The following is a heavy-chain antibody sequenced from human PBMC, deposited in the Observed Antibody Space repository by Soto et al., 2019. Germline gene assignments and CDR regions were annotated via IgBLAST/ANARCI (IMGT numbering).Heavy chain of an antibody. D-gene: IGHD5-12*01. CDR2: ISGSGGST. CDR1: GFTFSSYA. J-gene: IGHJ4*02. V-gene: IGHV3-23*01. CDR3: ARAQFSGYEFSLNFAS. Sequence: EVQLLESGGGLVQPGGSLRLSCAASGFTFSSYAMTWVRQAPGKGLEWVSGISGSGGSTYYADSVKGRFTISRDNSKNTPYLQTTSLRAEATAVYSCARAQFSGYEFSLNFASWGQGTLVTVSS.